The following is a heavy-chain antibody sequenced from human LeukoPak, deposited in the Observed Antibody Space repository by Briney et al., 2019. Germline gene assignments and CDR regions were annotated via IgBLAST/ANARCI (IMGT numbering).Heavy chain of an antibody. CDR2: IYSGAST. V-gene: IGHV3-53*01. J-gene: IGHJ4*02. D-gene: IGHD3-3*01. CDR3: ARANDFWSGYYTPQAPYFDY. Sequence: TGGSLRLSCAASGFTVSRKYMSWVRQAPGKGLEWVSVIYSGASTYYADSVKGRFTISRDNSKNTLYLQMNSLRAEDTAVYYCARANDFWSGYYTPQAPYFDYWGQGTLVTVSS. CDR1: GFTVSRKY.